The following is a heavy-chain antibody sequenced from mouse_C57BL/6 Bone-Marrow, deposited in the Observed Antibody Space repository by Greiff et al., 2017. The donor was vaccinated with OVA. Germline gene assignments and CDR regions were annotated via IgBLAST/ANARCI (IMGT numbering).Heavy chain of an antibody. CDR1: GYTFTSYW. CDR3: AREGYYDYTAWFAY. V-gene: IGHV1-69*01. D-gene: IGHD2-4*01. CDR2: IDPSDSYT. J-gene: IGHJ3*01. Sequence: QVQLQQPGAELVMPGASVKLSCKASGYTFTSYWMHWVKQRPGQGLEWIGEIDPSDSYTNYNQKFKGKSTLTVDKSSSTAYMQLSSLTSEDSAVYYGAREGYYDYTAWFAYWGQGTLVTVSA.